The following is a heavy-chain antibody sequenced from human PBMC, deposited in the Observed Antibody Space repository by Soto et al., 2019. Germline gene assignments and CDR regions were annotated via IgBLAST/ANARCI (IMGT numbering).Heavy chain of an antibody. CDR2: IVVGSGNT. CDR1: GFTFTSSA. V-gene: IGHV1-58*01. J-gene: IGHJ6*02. CDR3: AADSYSSSSLYYCGMDV. D-gene: IGHD6-6*01. Sequence: QMQLVQSGPEVKKPGTSVKVSCKASGFTFTSSAVQWVRQARGQRLEWIGWIVVGSGNTNYAQKFQERVTITRDRSTSTAYMELSSLRSEDTAVYYCAADSYSSSSLYYCGMDVWGQGTTVTVSS.